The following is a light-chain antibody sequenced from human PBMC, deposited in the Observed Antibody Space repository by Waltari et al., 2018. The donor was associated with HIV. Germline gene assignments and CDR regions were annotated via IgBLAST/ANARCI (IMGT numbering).Light chain of an antibody. CDR1: NIGSKS. Sequence: SYVLTQPPSVSVAPGQTARITCGGNNIGSKSVHWYQQKPGQAPVLVVYDDRDRPSGIPGRFSGSNSGNTATLTISRVEAGDEADYYCQVWDSSSDHPGVFGGGTKLTVL. J-gene: IGLJ2*01. CDR2: DDR. CDR3: QVWDSSSDHPGV. V-gene: IGLV3-21*02.